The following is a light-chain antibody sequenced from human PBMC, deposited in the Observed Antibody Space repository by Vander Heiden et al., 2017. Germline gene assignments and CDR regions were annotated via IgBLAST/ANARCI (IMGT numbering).Light chain of an antibody. CDR3: QQRDTTPIT. CDR1: QSISSY. Sequence: DIQMTQSPSSLSASVGDRVTITCRASQSISSYLNWYQQKPGKAPKLLIYAASSLQIGMPSKFSGCGSRRPITLTIISLQREDFATSSCQQRDTTPITYGQGTQIXIK. V-gene: IGKV1-39*01. J-gene: IGKJ5*01. CDR2: AAS.